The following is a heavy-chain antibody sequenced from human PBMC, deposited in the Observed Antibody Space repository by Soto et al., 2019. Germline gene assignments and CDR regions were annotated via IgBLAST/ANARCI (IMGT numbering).Heavy chain of an antibody. V-gene: IGHV3-30-3*01. D-gene: IGHD6-19*01. CDR3: ARPGKWLQSHDDY. Sequence: QVQLVESGGGVVQPGRSLRLSCAASGFTFSSYAMHWVRQAPGKGLEWVAVTSYDGSSRYYADSVKGRFTISRDNSKNTLFLQMNSLRPDDTAVYYCARPGKWLQSHDDYWGPGTLVTVSS. CDR2: TSYDGSSR. CDR1: GFTFSSYA. J-gene: IGHJ4*02.